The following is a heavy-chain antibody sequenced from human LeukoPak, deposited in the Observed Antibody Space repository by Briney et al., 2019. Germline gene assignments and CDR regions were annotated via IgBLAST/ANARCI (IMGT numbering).Heavy chain of an antibody. Sequence: ASVKVSCKASGYTFTGYYMHWVGQAPGQGLEWMGRINPNSGGTNYAQKFQGRVTMTRDTSISTAYMELSRLRSDDTAVYYCARDLYYDFWSGYPNWFDPWGQGTLVTVSS. V-gene: IGHV1-2*06. CDR1: GYTFTGYY. J-gene: IGHJ5*02. CDR2: INPNSGGT. D-gene: IGHD3-3*01. CDR3: ARDLYYDFWSGYPNWFDP.